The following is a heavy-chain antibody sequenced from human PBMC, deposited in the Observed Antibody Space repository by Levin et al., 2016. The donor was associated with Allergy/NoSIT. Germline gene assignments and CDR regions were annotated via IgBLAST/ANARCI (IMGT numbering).Heavy chain of an antibody. CDR3: AYSRTNGVWLRGHGMDV. D-gene: IGHD2-8*01. CDR2: ISAYNGNT. J-gene: IGHJ6*02. Sequence: ASVKVSCKASGYTFTSYGISWVRQAPGQGLEWMGWISAYNGNTNYAQKLQGRVTMTTDTSTSTAYMELSSLRSEDTAVYYCAYSRTNGVWLRGHGMDVWGQGTTVTVSS. CDR1: GYTFTSYG. V-gene: IGHV1-18*01.